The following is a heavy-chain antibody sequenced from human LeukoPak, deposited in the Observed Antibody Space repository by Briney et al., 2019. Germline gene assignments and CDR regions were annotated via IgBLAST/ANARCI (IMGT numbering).Heavy chain of an antibody. D-gene: IGHD1-26*01. CDR1: GYIFTDYS. CDR2: MNPKNGVT. Sequence: GASVKVSCKASGYIFTDYSVHWVRQAPGQGLEWMGWMNPKNGVTNFAQKFQGRVSLTRDTAISTAYMEVNNLTSNDTAVYYCSRETWELLYYWGQGSLVTVSS. V-gene: IGHV1-2*02. J-gene: IGHJ4*02. CDR3: SRETWELLYY.